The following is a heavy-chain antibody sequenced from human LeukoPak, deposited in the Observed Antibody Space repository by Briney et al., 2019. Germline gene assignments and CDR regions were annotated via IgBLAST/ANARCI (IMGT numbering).Heavy chain of an antibody. V-gene: IGHV4-4*02. CDR3: ARSSGKDHYYDSSGYFYWYFDL. D-gene: IGHD3-22*01. CDR2: IYYSGST. Sequence: SETLSLTCAVSGGSISSSNWWSWVRQPPGKGLEWIGYIYYSGSTNYNPSLKSRVTISVDTSKNQFSLKLSSVTAADTAVYYCARSSGKDHYYDSSGYFYWYFDLWGRGTLVTVSS. CDR1: GGSISSSNW. J-gene: IGHJ2*01.